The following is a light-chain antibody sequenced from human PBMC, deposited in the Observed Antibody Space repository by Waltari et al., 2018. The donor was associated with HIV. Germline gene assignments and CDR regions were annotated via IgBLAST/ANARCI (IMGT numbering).Light chain of an antibody. CDR1: QSLSSKF. V-gene: IGKV3-20*01. Sequence: SLSAGQRATLSCRASQSLSSKFLAWYQQRPGQAPRLLISGTSDRATGIPDRFSGSGSGTDFTLTISRLEPEDSAVYHCQQYDKSLTFGQGTKLEI. CDR2: GTS. J-gene: IGKJ2*01. CDR3: QQYDKSLT.